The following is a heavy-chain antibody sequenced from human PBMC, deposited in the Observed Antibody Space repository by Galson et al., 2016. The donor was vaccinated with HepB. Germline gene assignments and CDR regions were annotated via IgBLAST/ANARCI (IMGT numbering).Heavy chain of an antibody. J-gene: IGHJ4*02. CDR2: IYSGGFT. D-gene: IGHD6-13*01. CDR1: GFTVSSNY. V-gene: IGHV3-53*01. Sequence: SLRLSCAASGFTVSSNYMNWVRQAPGKGLQWVSVIYSGGFTYYADSLKGRFTISRHNSKNTLYPQKNSLRAEDTAVYYCARGRWQLDWGQGTLVTVSS. CDR3: ARGRWQLD.